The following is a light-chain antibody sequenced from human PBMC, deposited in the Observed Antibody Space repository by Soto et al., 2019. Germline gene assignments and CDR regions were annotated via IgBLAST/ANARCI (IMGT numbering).Light chain of an antibody. CDR2: GAS. Sequence: EIVLTQSPGTLSLSPGEGASLSCRASQSVSSSYLAWYQQKPGQAPRLLIYGASSRATGIPARFGGSGSGTDFTLTISRLEPEDFAVYFCQQYSSWPLTFGGGTKVDI. J-gene: IGKJ4*01. V-gene: IGKV3-20*01. CDR1: QSVSSSY. CDR3: QQYSSWPLT.